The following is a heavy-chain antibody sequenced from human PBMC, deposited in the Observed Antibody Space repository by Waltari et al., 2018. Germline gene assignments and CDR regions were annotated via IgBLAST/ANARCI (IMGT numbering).Heavy chain of an antibody. V-gene: IGHV3-9*01. D-gene: IGHD3-9*01. J-gene: IGHJ4*02. CDR1: GFTFDDYA. CDR2: ISWTSGSI. CDR3: AKAGYDILTGYSKFDY. Sequence: EVQLVESGGGLVQPGRSLRLSCAASGFTFDDYAMHWVRQAPGKGLEWVSGISWTSGSIGYADSVKGRVTISRDNAKNSLYLQMNSLRAEDTALYYCAKAGYDILTGYSKFDYWGQGTLVTVSS.